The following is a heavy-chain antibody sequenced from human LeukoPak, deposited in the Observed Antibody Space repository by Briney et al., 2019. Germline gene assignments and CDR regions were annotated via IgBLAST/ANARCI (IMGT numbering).Heavy chain of an antibody. J-gene: IGHJ4*02. Sequence: PGGSLRLSCAASGFTFSSYVMSWVRQAPGKGLEWVSAISGSGGSTYYADSVKGRFTISRDNSKNTLYLQMNSLRAEDTAVYYCAKVVRFGELKDYWGQGTLVTVSS. CDR2: ISGSGGST. D-gene: IGHD3-10*01. V-gene: IGHV3-23*01. CDR3: AKVVRFGELKDY. CDR1: GFTFSSYV.